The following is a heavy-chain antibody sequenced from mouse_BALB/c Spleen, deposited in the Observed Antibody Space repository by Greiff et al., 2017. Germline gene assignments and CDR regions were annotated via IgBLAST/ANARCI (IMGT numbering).Heavy chain of an antibody. Sequence: EVQLQQSGPELMKPGASVKISCKASGYSFTSYYMHWVKQSHGKSLEWIGYIDPFNGGTSYNQKFKGKATLTVDKSSSTAYMHLSSLTSEDSAVYYCARWTGSSGGYAMDYWGQGTSVTVSS. CDR2: IDPFNGGT. CDR1: GYSFTSYY. CDR3: ARWTGSSGGYAMDY. V-gene: IGHV1S135*01. J-gene: IGHJ4*01. D-gene: IGHD1-1*01.